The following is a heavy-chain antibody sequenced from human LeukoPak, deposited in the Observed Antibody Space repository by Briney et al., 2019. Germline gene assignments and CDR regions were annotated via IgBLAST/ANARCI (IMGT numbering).Heavy chain of an antibody. Sequence: PGGSLRLSCEASGFTFSSYAMSWVRQAPGKGLEWVSVISGSGDSTYYADSVEGQCTISRDNSKDALYLQMNSLRAEDTAVYYCARVGYSGYDYDYWGQGTLVTVSS. CDR3: ARVGYSGYDYDY. J-gene: IGHJ4*02. CDR2: ISGSGDST. V-gene: IGHV3-23*01. D-gene: IGHD5-12*01. CDR1: GFTFSSYA.